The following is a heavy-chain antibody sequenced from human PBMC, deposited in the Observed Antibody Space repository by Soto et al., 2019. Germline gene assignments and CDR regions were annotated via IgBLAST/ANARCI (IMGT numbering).Heavy chain of an antibody. Sequence: QVQLQQWGAGLLKPSETLSLTCAVYGGSFSGYYWSWIRQPPGKGLAWIGEINHSRSTNYNPSLKRRVTISIDTSNNQFSMKLSSVTAANTAVYYCARERYYDFWSGYKSGRAAKNAFDPWGQGTLVTVSS. D-gene: IGHD3-3*01. V-gene: IGHV4-34*01. CDR3: ARERYYDFWSGYKSGRAAKNAFDP. CDR1: GGSFSGYY. J-gene: IGHJ5*02. CDR2: INHSRST.